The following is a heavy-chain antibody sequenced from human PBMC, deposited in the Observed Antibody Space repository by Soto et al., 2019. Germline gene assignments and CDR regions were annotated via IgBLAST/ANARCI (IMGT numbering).Heavy chain of an antibody. Sequence: GGSLRLSCAASGFTFRTYGMNWVRRAPGGGLGWVSSISSSSSYIYYADSVKGRFTISRDNAKNSLYLQMNSLRAEDTAVYYCARGESSSAYYYYYGMDVWGQGTTVTVSS. D-gene: IGHD6-6*01. CDR3: ARGESSSAYYYYYGMDV. CDR1: GFTFRTYG. V-gene: IGHV3-21*01. J-gene: IGHJ6*02. CDR2: ISSSSSYI.